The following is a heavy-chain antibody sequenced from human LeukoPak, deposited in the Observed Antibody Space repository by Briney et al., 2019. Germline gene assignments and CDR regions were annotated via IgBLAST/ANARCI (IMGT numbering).Heavy chain of an antibody. CDR2: ISSSSSTI. CDR1: GFTLSSYS. D-gene: IGHD1-26*01. V-gene: IGHV3-48*04. CDR3: ARDQRGWELPRLCFDY. J-gene: IGHJ4*02. Sequence: PGGSLRLSCAASGFTLSSYSMNWVRQAPGKGLVWVSYISSSSSTIYYADSVKGRFTISRDNAKNSLYLQMYSLRAEDTAVYYCARDQRGWELPRLCFDYWGQGTLVTVSS.